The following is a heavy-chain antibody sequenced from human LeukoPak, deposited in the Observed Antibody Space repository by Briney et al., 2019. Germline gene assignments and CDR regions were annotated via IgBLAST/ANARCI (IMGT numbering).Heavy chain of an antibody. Sequence: PGGSLRLSCAASGFTVSSNYMSWVRQAPGKGLEWVSVIYSGGSTYYADSVKGRFTISRDNSKNTLYLQMNSLRAEDTAVYYRARDIAVAGMDYWGQGTLVTVSS. CDR3: ARDIAVAGMDY. V-gene: IGHV3-66*01. D-gene: IGHD6-19*01. CDR2: IYSGGST. J-gene: IGHJ4*02. CDR1: GFTVSSNY.